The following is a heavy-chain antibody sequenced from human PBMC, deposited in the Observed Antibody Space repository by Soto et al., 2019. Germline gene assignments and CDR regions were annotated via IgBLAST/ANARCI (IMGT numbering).Heavy chain of an antibody. CDR3: ARDRYYSYGLGV. D-gene: IGHD3-22*01. J-gene: IGHJ6*02. V-gene: IGHV3-53*02. CDR1: GFPVSNHY. CDR2: IYSGGST. Sequence: EVQLVETGGGLIQPGGFLRLPWAAPGFPVSNHYIDWVRQAPGKGLEWVSVIYSGGSTYYADSVKGRFTISRDNSKNTLYLQMNSLRAEDTAVYYCARDRYYSYGLGVWGQGTTVTVSS.